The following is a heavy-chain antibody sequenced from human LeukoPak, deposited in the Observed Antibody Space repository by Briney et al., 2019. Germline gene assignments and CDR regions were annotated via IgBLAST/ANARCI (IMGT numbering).Heavy chain of an antibody. Sequence: PSETLSLTCGVSGGSISSYYWRWIRQPGGKGLEWIGYMYYSGSTNYNPSLKSRVTISVDTSKTQFSLKLSSVTAADTAVYYCARVWGPYDSSGYYYYFDYWGQGTLVTVSS. J-gene: IGHJ4*02. CDR3: ARVWGPYDSSGYYYYFDY. CDR2: MYYSGST. D-gene: IGHD3-22*01. V-gene: IGHV4-59*01. CDR1: GGSISSYY.